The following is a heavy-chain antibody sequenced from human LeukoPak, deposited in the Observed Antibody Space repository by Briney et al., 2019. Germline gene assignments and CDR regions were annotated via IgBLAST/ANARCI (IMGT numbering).Heavy chain of an antibody. CDR1: GYTFINHW. D-gene: IGHD3-3*01. CDR2: FIPILGTA. J-gene: IGHJ6*04. Sequence: ASVKVSCKASGYTFINHWMHWVRQAPGQGLEWMGVFIPILGTANSTQKFQDRVTITADISTNTVYMELSSLRSEDTAVYFCAGIPVFGVVLHQEPVWGKGTTVTVSS. CDR3: AGIPVFGVVLHQEPV. V-gene: IGHV1-69*10.